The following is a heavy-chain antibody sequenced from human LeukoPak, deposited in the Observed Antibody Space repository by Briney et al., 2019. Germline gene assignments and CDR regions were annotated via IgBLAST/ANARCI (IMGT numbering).Heavy chain of an antibody. J-gene: IGHJ4*02. CDR2: ILGDGRTT. CDR3: ASRPPPTHIYWPWDY. Sequence: GGSLRLSCVASGFAFGTYSMSWVRQTAEKGLEWVSGILGDGRTTDYADSVKGRFTISRDTSKNTLYLHMNSLRVEDTAVYFCASRPPPTHIYWPWDYCGQGTLVTVS. V-gene: IGHV3-23*01. D-gene: IGHD2-8*02. CDR1: GFAFGTYS.